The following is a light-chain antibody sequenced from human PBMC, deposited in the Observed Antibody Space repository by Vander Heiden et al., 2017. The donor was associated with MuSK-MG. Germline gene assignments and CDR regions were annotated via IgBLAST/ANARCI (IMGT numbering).Light chain of an antibody. CDR2: GAS. CDR3: QQFSNCPFT. J-gene: IGKJ2*01. Sequence: EIVMTQSPATLSVSPGERATLSCRASQTVSSNLAWYQQKPGQAPRLLIHGASTRATGIPARFSDSGSGTEFTLTISSLQSEDFAVYYCQQFSNCPFTFGQGTKVXIK. V-gene: IGKV3-15*01. CDR1: QTVSSN.